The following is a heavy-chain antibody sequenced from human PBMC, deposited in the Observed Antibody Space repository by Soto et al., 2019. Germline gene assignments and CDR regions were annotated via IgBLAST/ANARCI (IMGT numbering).Heavy chain of an antibody. CDR1: GFTFSSYA. J-gene: IGHJ2*01. CDR3: AKRSSGWYFDL. D-gene: IGHD6-19*01. V-gene: IGHV3-23*01. CDR2: ISGSGGST. Sequence: EVQLLESGGGLVQPGGSLRLSCAASGFTFSSYAMNWVRQAPGKGLEWVSVISGSGGSTYYTDSVKGRFTISRDNSKNTLYLQMNSLRAEDTAVYYCAKRSSGWYFDLRGRGTLVTVSS.